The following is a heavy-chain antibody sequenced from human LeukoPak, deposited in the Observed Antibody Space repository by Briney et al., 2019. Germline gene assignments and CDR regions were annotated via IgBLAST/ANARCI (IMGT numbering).Heavy chain of an antibody. Sequence: GGSLRLSCAASGFTVSSNYMSWVRQAPGKGLEWVSVIYSGGSTYYADSVKGRFTISRDNSKNTLYLQMNSLRPEDMALYYCAKDIAYSNLSGGAFDIWGQGTMVTVSS. CDR1: GFTVSSNY. CDR2: IYSGGST. J-gene: IGHJ3*02. CDR3: AKDIAYSNLSGGAFDI. V-gene: IGHV3-53*05. D-gene: IGHD1-26*01.